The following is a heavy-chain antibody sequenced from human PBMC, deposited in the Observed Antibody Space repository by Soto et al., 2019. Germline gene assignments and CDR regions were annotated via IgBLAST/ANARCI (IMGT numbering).Heavy chain of an antibody. D-gene: IGHD2-8*01. V-gene: IGHV3-33*01. CDR3: ARDGVGVTAFWGYLDY. CDR2: IRFDGSNI. Sequence: QVHLVESGGGVVQPGRSLRLSCAASGSIFRGYGMHWIRQAPGKGLEWVAVIRFDGSNINYVDSVMGRFTISRDNSKNTLYLEMNSLRVEDTAVYYCARDGVGVTAFWGYLDYWGQGTLVTVSS. CDR1: GSIFRGYG. J-gene: IGHJ4*02.